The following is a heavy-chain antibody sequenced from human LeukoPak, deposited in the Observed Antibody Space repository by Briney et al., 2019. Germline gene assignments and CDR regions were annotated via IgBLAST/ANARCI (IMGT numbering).Heavy chain of an antibody. J-gene: IGHJ5*02. Sequence: SVKVSCKASGYTFTSYAMNWVRQAPGQGLEWMGWINTNTGNPTYAQGFTGRFVFSLDTSVSTAYLQISSLKAEDTAVYYCARGTGYYYDSSGRNWFDPWGQGTLVTVSS. D-gene: IGHD3-22*01. V-gene: IGHV7-4-1*02. CDR3: ARGTGYYYDSSGRNWFDP. CDR1: GYTFTSYA. CDR2: INTNTGNP.